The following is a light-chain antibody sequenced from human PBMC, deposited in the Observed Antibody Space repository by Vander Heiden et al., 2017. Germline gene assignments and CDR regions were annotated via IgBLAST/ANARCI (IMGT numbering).Light chain of an antibody. J-gene: IGLJ2*01. V-gene: IGLV2-14*01. CDR1: SSDVGGYNY. Sequence: SALTQPASSSGSPVPSITISCTGTSSDVGGYNYVSWYQQHPGKAPKRMIDDVSNRPSGVSNRFSGSKSGNTASLTISGLQAEDEADYYCSSYTSSSSVVFGGGTKLTVL. CDR2: DVS. CDR3: SSYTSSSSVV.